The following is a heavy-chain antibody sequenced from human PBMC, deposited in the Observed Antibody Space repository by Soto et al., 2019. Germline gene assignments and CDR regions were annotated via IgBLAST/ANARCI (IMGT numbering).Heavy chain of an antibody. CDR2: ITWNSGNL. Sequence: EVQLVESGGGLVQPGRSLRLSCVVSGFTFDDYAMHWVRQAPGKGLEWVSSITWNSGNLGYADSVKGRFTISRDNGKNSIYLQMKSLSAEDTALYYCAKGIGDDSAYDYWGQGTQVTVSS. CDR1: GFTFDDYA. V-gene: IGHV3-9*01. CDR3: AKGIGDDSAYDY. J-gene: IGHJ4*02. D-gene: IGHD3-22*01.